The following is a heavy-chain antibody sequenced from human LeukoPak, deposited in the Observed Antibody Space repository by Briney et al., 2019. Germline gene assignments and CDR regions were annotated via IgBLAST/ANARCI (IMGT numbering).Heavy chain of an antibody. J-gene: IGHJ4*02. CDR2: INTYNDYT. D-gene: IGHD1-7*01. CDR1: GYTFSNYG. CDR3: ARGQDLGLELFDY. V-gene: IGHV1-18*01. Sequence: ASVKVSCKASGYTFSNYGISWVRQAPGQGLEWMGWINTYNDYTNYARKLQGRVTMTTETSTSTAYMELRSLRSDDTAVYYCARGQDLGLELFDYRGQGTLVTVSS.